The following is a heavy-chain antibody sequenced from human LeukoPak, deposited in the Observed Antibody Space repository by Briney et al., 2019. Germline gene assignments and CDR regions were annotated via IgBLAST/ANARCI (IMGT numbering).Heavy chain of an antibody. J-gene: IGHJ4*02. CDR3: ARGYCYNSNCYGNFDF. CDR1: GYTFTSYA. Sequence: ASVKVSCKASGYTFTSYAMHWVRQAPGQRLEWMGWINAGNGNTKYSQKFQGRVTITRDTSASTAYMELSSLRSEDTAVHYCARGYCYNSNCYGNFDFWGQGTLVTVSS. CDR2: INAGNGNT. D-gene: IGHD2-2*01. V-gene: IGHV1-3*01.